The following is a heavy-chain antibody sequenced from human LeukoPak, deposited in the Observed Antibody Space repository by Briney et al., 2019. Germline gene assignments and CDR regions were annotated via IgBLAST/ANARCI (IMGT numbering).Heavy chain of an antibody. CDR1: GFSLSTSGVG. V-gene: IGHV2-5*01. Sequence: SGPTQVNPSQTLTLTCSFSGFSLSTSGVGVAWIRQPPGKSLECLTLSCWCDDKLYSPSLKRRLIIINDTSKNQVVLTMTNMDPVDTATYYCAHSPLLSMVVITERANWFDPWGQGTLVTVSS. CDR2: SCWCDDK. J-gene: IGHJ5*02. CDR3: AHSPLLSMVVITERANWFDP. D-gene: IGHD3-22*01.